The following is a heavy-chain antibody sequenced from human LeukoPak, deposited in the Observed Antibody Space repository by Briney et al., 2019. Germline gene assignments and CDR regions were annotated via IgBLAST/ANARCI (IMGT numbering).Heavy chain of an antibody. Sequence: GGSLRLSCAASGFTLSSYWMSWVRQAPGKGLEWVANIKQDGSEKYYVDSVKGRFTISRDNPKNSLYLQMNSLRAEDTAVYCCARDWGSDAFDIWGQGTMVTVSS. CDR2: IKQDGSEK. CDR1: GFTLSSYW. CDR3: ARDWGSDAFDI. J-gene: IGHJ3*02. D-gene: IGHD3-16*01. V-gene: IGHV3-7*04.